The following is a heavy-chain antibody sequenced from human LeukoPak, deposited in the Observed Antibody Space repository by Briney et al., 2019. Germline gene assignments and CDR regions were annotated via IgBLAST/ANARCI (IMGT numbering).Heavy chain of an antibody. Sequence: SETLSLTCTVSGESFRTYYWSWIRHTPGAGLEWIGYIAYSGNSHYNPTLWSRVSISVDSSKTQFSLRLTSVTAADTAFYFCARQIGGESLDYFGQGALCTVSS. CDR1: GESFRTYY. J-gene: IGHJ4*02. CDR2: IAYSGNS. V-gene: IGHV4-59*08. D-gene: IGHD3-16*01. CDR3: ARQIGGESLDY.